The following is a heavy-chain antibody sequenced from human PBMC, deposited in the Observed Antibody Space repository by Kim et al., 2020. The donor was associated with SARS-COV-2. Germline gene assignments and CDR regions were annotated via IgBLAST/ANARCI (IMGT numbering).Heavy chain of an antibody. CDR2: A. J-gene: IGHJ4*02. Sequence: ANYAQKFQGRVTITADESTSTAYMELSSRRSEDTAVYYCARDHGDYVLDYWGQGTLVTVSS. D-gene: IGHD4-17*01. V-gene: IGHV1-69*01. CDR3: ARDHGDYVLDY.